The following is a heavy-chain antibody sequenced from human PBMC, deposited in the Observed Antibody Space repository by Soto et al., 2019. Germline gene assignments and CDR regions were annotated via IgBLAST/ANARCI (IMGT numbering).Heavy chain of an antibody. CDR2: ITADSRVI. V-gene: IGHV3-48*02. Sequence: VQLVESGGGLVQPGGSLRLSCAGSGFTFCIYSMTWVRQAPGKGLEWLSFITADSRVIFYADSVRGRFTISRDNAKNSLYLQMNSLRDEDTALYYCARAGTGDKGWFAYWGQGVPVTVSS. D-gene: IGHD2-21*02. CDR3: ARAGTGDKGWFAY. CDR1: GFTFCIYS. J-gene: IGHJ5*01.